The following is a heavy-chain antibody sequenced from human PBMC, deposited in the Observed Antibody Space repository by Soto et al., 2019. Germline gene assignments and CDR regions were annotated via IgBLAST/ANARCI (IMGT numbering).Heavy chain of an antibody. Sequence: PSETLSLTCTVSGGSISSGVYYWSWIRHHPGKGLEWIGYIYYSGSTYYNPSLKSRVTISVDTSKNQFSLKLSSVTAADTAVYYCARDVGYCSGGSCYEGQAFDIWGQGTMVTVSS. CDR2: IYYSGST. V-gene: IGHV4-31*03. J-gene: IGHJ3*02. CDR3: ARDVGYCSGGSCYEGQAFDI. CDR1: GGSISSGVYY. D-gene: IGHD2-15*01.